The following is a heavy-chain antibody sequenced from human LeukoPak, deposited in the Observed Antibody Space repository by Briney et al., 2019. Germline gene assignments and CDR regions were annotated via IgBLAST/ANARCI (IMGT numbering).Heavy chain of an antibody. J-gene: IGHJ5*02. CDR2: IKQDGPDK. CDR3: ARGPEYYDILTGYYNAHNWFDP. Sequence: GGSLRLSCAASGFTFSSYWMRWVRQAPGKGMEWVANIKQDGPDKYYVDSVKGRFTISRDNAKNSLYLQMNSLRAEDTAVYYCARGPEYYDILTGYYNAHNWFDPWGQGTLVTVSS. CDR1: GFTFSSYW. V-gene: IGHV3-7*03. D-gene: IGHD3-9*01.